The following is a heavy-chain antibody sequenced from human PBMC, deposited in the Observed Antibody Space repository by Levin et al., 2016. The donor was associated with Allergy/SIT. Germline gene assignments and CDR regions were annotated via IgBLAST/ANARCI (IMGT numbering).Heavy chain of an antibody. D-gene: IGHD2-2*01. CDR2: IDPSDSYT. CDR3: ARLVGGEDIVVVPADY. Sequence: VRQMPGKGLEWMGRIDPSDSYTNYSPSFQGHVTISADKSISTAYLQWSSLKASDTAMYYCARLVGGEDIVVVPADYWGQGTLVTVSS. J-gene: IGHJ4*02. V-gene: IGHV5-10-1*01.